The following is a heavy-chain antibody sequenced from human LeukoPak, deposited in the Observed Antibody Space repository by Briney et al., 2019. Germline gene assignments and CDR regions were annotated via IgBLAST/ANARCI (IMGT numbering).Heavy chain of an antibody. CDR1: GFTFSSYA. CDR2: ISYDGSNK. J-gene: IGHJ4*02. D-gene: IGHD5-24*01. Sequence: GGSLRLSCAASGFTFSSYAMHWVRQAPGKGLEWVAVISYDGSNKYYADSVKGRFTISRDNSKNTLSLQMNSLRAEDTATYYCAKTRDDYHSPIDYWGQGALVTVSS. V-gene: IGHV3-30*07. CDR3: AKTRDDYHSPIDY.